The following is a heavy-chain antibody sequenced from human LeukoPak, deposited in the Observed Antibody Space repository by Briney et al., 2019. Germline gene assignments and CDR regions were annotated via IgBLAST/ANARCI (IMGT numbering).Heavy chain of an antibody. D-gene: IGHD3-22*01. CDR2: ISYDGSNK. CDR1: GFTFSSYG. Sequence: PGGSLRLSCAASGFTFSSYGMRWVRQAPGKGLEWVAVISYDGSNKYYADSVKGRFTISRDNSKNTLYLQMNSLRAEDTAVYYCAKENTLEYYYDSSGFAGGFDYWGQGTLVTVSS. J-gene: IGHJ4*02. V-gene: IGHV3-30*18. CDR3: AKENTLEYYYDSSGFAGGFDY.